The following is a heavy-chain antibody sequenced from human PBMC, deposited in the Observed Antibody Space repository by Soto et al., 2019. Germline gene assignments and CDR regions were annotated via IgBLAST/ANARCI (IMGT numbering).Heavy chain of an antibody. CDR3: ARGPMVVRGDYYYVMDV. V-gene: IGHV4-4*02. CDR1: GGSINSNNW. Sequence: TSETLSLTCGVSGGSINSNNWFWSWVRQPPGKGLEWIGDIYHRGTTNYYPSLESRVTISVDKSKNQVSLKLNSVTAADTAVYYCARGPMVVRGDYYYVMDVWGQGTTVTVSS. D-gene: IGHD2-15*01. CDR2: IYHRGTT. J-gene: IGHJ6*02.